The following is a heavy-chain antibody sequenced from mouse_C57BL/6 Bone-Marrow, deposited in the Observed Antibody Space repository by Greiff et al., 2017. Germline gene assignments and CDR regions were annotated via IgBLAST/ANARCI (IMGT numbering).Heavy chain of an antibody. J-gene: IGHJ1*03. V-gene: IGHV1-52*01. CDR2: IDPSDSET. CDR1: GYTFTSYW. D-gene: IGHD1-1*01. Sequence: QVQLQQPGAELVRPGSSVKLSCKASGYTFTSYWMHWVKQRPIQGLEWIGNIDPSDSETHYNQKFKDKATLTVDKSSSTAYMQLSSLTSEDSAVYFCAREEYYGSSYWYFDVWGTGTTVTVSS. CDR3: AREEYYGSSYWYFDV.